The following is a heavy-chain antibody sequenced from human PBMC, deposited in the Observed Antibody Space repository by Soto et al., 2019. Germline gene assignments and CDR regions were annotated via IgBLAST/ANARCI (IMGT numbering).Heavy chain of an antibody. Sequence: EVHLVESGGGLVTPGGSLRLSCVVSGFTFNNAWMNWVRQAPGKGLEWVGRMKSNGATDYAAFVKGRFTFSRDDSRGTLYLQMNSLETEDTAVYYCTADLSPPEGPSYPIDYWGQGTLVTVSS. J-gene: IGHJ4*02. CDR2: MKSNGAT. CDR1: GFTFNNAW. D-gene: IGHD1-26*01. V-gene: IGHV3-15*01. CDR3: TADLSPPEGPSYPIDY.